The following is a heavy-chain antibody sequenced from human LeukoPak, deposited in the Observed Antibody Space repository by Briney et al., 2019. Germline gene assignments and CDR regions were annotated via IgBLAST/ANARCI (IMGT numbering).Heavy chain of an antibody. V-gene: IGHV1-69*13. CDR2: IIPIFGTA. J-gene: IGHJ4*02. CDR1: GGTFSSYA. CDR3: ARGPILRYFDWLSLDY. D-gene: IGHD3-9*01. Sequence: ASVKVSCKASGGTFSSYAISWVRQAPGQGLEWMGGIIPIFGTANYAQKFQGRVTITADESTSTAYMELSSLRSEDTAVYYCARGPILRYFDWLSLDYWGQGTLVTVSS.